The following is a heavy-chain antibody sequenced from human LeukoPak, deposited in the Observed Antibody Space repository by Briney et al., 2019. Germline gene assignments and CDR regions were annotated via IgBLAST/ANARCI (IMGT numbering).Heavy chain of an antibody. J-gene: IGHJ4*02. CDR2: ISGGGDII. Sequence: GGSLRLSCAASRFTFSGYYMNRIRQAPGKGLEWVSYISGGGDIIKYADSAKGRFTISRDNAKNSLYLQMNSLRAEDTAVYYCARDYSNLGFDFWGQGTLVTVSS. V-gene: IGHV3-11*01. D-gene: IGHD4-11*01. CDR1: RFTFSGYY. CDR3: ARDYSNLGFDF.